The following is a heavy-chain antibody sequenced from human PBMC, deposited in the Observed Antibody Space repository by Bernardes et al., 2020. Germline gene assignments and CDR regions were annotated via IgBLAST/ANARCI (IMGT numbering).Heavy chain of an antibody. Sequence: GSLRLSCAASGFTFSSYAMTWVRQAPGKGLEWVSTISSSGGSTYYVDSVKGRFTISRDNSKNTLFLQMNSLRAGDTAVYYCAKGGSEYCTATSCPPSVWGKGTTVTVSS. CDR2: ISSSGGST. J-gene: IGHJ6*04. V-gene: IGHV3-23*02. D-gene: IGHD2-2*01. CDR3: AKGGSEYCTATSCPPSV. CDR1: GFTFSSYA.